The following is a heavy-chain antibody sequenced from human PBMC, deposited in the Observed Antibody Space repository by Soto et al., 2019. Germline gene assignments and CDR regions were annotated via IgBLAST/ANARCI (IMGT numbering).Heavy chain of an antibody. D-gene: IGHD3-10*01. CDR2: IYYSGST. J-gene: IGHJ5*02. CDR3: ARLRDPPGWFDP. V-gene: IGHV4-59*08. Sequence: SETLSLTCTVSGGSISSYYWSWIRQPLGKGLEWIGYIYYSGSTNYNPSLKSRVTISVDTSKNQFSLKLSSVTAADTAVYYCARLRDPPGWFDPWGQGTLVTVSS. CDR1: GGSISSYY.